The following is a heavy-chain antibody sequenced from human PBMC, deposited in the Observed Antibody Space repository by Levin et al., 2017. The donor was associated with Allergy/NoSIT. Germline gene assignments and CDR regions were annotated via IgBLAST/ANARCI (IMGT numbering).Heavy chain of an antibody. CDR2: INPSGGST. D-gene: IGHD2-15*01. J-gene: IGHJ3*02. CDR3: ATPTPLGCSGGSCYWWGDAFDI. CDR1: GYTFTSYY. V-gene: IGHV1-46*01. Sequence: GGSLRLSCKASGYTFTSYYMHWVRQAPGQGLEWMGIINPSGGSTSYAQKFQGRVTMTRDTSTSTVYMELSSLRSEDTAVYYCATPTPLGCSGGSCYWWGDAFDIWGQGTMVTVSS.